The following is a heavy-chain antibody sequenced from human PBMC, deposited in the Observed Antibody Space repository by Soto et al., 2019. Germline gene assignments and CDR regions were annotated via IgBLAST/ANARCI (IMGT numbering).Heavy chain of an antibody. CDR2: ISYDGSNK. CDR3: ATFPIKIAGAGLYYFDY. Sequence: QVQLVESGGGVVQPGRSLRLSCAASGFTFSSYGMHWVRQAPGKGLEWVAVISYDGSNKYYADSVNGRFTISRDNSKNPLYLQMNSLRAEDTAVYYCATFPIKIAGAGLYYFDYWGQGTLVTVS. D-gene: IGHD6-19*01. CDR1: GFTFSSYG. V-gene: IGHV3-30*03. J-gene: IGHJ4*02.